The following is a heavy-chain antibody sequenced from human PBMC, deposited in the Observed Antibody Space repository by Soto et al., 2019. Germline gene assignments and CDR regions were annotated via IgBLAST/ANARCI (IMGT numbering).Heavy chain of an antibody. V-gene: IGHV4-4*02. CDR1: GASISSTTSGNW. D-gene: IGHD1-26*01. CDR2: IYHSGST. J-gene: IGHJ4*02. Sequence: QVQLQESGPGLVRPSGTLSLTCAVSGASISSTTSGNWWSWVRQPPGKRLEWIGEIYHSGSTNYNPSLKSRVTMSVDKSKNQFPLKLRSVTAADTAVYYCARMVGATLVDFWGQGTLVTVSS. CDR3: ARMVGATLVDF.